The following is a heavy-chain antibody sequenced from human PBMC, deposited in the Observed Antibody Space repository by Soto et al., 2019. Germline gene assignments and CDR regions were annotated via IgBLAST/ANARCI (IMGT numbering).Heavy chain of an antibody. CDR1: GYTFTSHY. J-gene: IGHJ4*02. D-gene: IGHD6-19*01. Sequence: QVQLVQSGAEVKKPGASVMVSCRASGYTFTSHYMHWVRPAPGQGLEWMGMIDPSGGATTYAQKFQGRVTITRDTSTTAVYMELSSLRPEDTVVYSCSRGLWQWLFDYWGQGTLVTVSS. V-gene: IGHV1-46*03. CDR2: IDPSGGAT. CDR3: SRGLWQWLFDY.